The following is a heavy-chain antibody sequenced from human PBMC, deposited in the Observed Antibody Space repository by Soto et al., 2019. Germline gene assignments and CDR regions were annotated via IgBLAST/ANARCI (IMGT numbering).Heavy chain of an antibody. V-gene: IGHV3-33*01. D-gene: IGHD3-16*01. J-gene: IGHJ6*02. Sequence: QVHLGESGGGVVQPGTSLRLSRASSRIPFTTYDMHRVRQAPGKWLEWVALIWYDGSRTFYADSVKGRFTISRDNSKNTLYRHMSSLRAEDTAVYYGAGEPKGGPYDRDVWGQGTTVAVSS. CDR3: AGEPKGGPYDRDV. CDR1: RIPFTTYD. CDR2: IWYDGSRT.